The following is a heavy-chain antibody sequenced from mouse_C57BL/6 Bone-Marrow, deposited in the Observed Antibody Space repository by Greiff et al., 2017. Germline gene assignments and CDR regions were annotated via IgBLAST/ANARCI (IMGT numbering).Heavy chain of an antibody. J-gene: IGHJ3*01. V-gene: IGHV5-17*01. D-gene: IGHD1-1*01. CDR3: ARYYGSSLFAY. CDR2: ISSGSSTI. CDR1: GFTFSDYG. Sequence: EVQRVESGGGLVKPGGSLKLSCAASGFTFSDYGMHWVRQAPEQGLEWVAYISSGSSTIYYADTVKGRFTISRDNAKNTLFLQMTSLRSEDTAMYYCARYYGSSLFAYWGQGTLVTVSA.